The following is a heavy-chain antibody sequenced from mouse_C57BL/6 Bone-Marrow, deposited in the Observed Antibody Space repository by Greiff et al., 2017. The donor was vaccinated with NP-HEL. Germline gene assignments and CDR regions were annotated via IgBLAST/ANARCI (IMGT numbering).Heavy chain of an antibody. CDR2: INPNNGGT. CDR1: GYTFTDYY. D-gene: IGHD1-1*01. V-gene: IGHV1-26*01. CDR3: ARTPLLRSSMDY. J-gene: IGHJ4*01. Sequence: VQLQQSGPELVKPGASVKISCKASGYTFTDYYMNWVKQSHGKSLEWIGDINPNNGGTSYNQKFKGKATLTVDKSSSTAYMELRSLTSEDSAVYYCARTPLLRSSMDYWGQGTSVTVSS.